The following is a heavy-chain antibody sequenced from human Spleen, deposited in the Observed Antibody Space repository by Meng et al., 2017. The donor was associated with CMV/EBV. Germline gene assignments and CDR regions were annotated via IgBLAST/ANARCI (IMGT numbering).Heavy chain of an antibody. Sequence: SGYTFTGYYMNWVRQAPGQGLEWMGWINTNSGGTTYAQKFQGRVTMTRDTSISTAYMELSSVRSDDTAVYYCARSDFYESSGYYPDYWGQGTLVTVSS. CDR1: GYTFTGYY. D-gene: IGHD3-22*01. CDR3: ARSDFYESSGYYPDY. CDR2: INTNSGGT. V-gene: IGHV1-2*02. J-gene: IGHJ4*02.